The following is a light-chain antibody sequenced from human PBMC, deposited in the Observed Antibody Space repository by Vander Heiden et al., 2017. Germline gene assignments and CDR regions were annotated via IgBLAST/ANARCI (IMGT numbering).Light chain of an antibody. J-gene: IGLJ3*02. CDR2: RND. Sequence: QSVLTPAPSASGTPGQRVTISCSGSSSNIGSNYVYWYQQRPGTAPKLLICRNDQRPSGVPDRFSGSKSGTSASLAISGLRSEDEADYYCAAWDDSLSGPVFGGGTKLTVL. V-gene: IGLV1-47*01. CDR3: AAWDDSLSGPV. CDR1: SSNIGSNY.